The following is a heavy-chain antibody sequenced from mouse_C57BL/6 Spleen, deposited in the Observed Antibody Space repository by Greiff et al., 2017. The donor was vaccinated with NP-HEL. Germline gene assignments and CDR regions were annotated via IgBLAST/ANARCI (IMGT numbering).Heavy chain of an antibody. CDR1: GFTFSDYY. J-gene: IGHJ4*01. CDR2: ISNGGGST. CDR3: ASQDYDAFYYAMDY. V-gene: IGHV5-12*01. Sequence: EVMLVESGGGLVQPGGSLKLSCAASGFTFSDYYMYWVRQTPEKRLEWVAYISNGGGSTYYPDTVKGRFTISRDNAKNTLYLQMSRLKSEDTAMYYCASQDYDAFYYAMDYWGQGTSVTVSS. D-gene: IGHD2-4*01.